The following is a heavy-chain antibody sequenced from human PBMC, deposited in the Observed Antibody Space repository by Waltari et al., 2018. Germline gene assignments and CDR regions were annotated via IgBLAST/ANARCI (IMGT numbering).Heavy chain of an antibody. CDR3: ARGSSGTGAYYYYGMDV. CDR1: GFTFSSYG. CDR2: IWYDGSNK. Sequence: QVQLVESGGGVVQPGRSLRLSCAASGFTFSSYGMHWVRQAPGKGLEWVAVIWYDGSNKYYADSVKGRLTISRDNSKNTLYLQMNSLRAEDTAVYYCARGSSGTGAYYYYGMDVWGQGTTVTVSS. V-gene: IGHV3-33*01. J-gene: IGHJ6*02. D-gene: IGHD1-26*01.